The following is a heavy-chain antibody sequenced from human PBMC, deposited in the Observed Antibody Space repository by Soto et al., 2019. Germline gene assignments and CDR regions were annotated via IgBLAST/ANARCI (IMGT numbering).Heavy chain of an antibody. CDR2: IIPIFGTA. J-gene: IGHJ5*02. V-gene: IGHV1-69*01. Sequence: QVQLVQSGAEVKKPGSSVKVSCKASGCTFSSYAISWVRQAPGQGLEWMGGIIPIFGTANYAQKFQGRVTITADESTSTAYMELSSLRSEDTAVYYCARGLDYYDSSGYSVSWFDPWGQGTLVTVSS. CDR3: ARGLDYYDSSGYSVSWFDP. D-gene: IGHD3-22*01. CDR1: GCTFSSYA.